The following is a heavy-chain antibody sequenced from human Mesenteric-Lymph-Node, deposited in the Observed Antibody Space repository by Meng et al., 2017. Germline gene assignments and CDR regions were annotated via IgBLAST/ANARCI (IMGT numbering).Heavy chain of an antibody. CDR1: GFTFSSYG. J-gene: IGHJ3*01. V-gene: IGHV3-33*01. D-gene: IGHD3-10*01. CDR3: VRNRGWNAFDV. Sequence: GESLKISCAASGFTFSSYGMHWVRQAPGKGLEWVAVIWYDGSNKYYADSVKGRFTISRDNSKNTLYLQMNSLRAEDTALYYCVRNRGWNAFDVWGQGTMVTVSS. CDR2: IWYDGSNK.